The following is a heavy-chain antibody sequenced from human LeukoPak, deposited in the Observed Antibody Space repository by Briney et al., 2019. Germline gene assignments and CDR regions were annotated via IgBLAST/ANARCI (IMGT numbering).Heavy chain of an antibody. V-gene: IGHV3-43*02. CDR3: AKDRIKYCSGGSCYPIASYYMDV. CDR1: GVTFDDYA. Sequence: GGSLRLSCAASGVTFDDYAMHWVRQAPGQGLEWFCLISGYGGITYYADSVKGRFTISRDNSKNSPYLQMSSLRTEDTALYYCAKDRIKYCSGGSCYPIASYYMDVWGKGTTVTVSS. D-gene: IGHD2-15*01. J-gene: IGHJ6*03. CDR2: ISGYGGIT.